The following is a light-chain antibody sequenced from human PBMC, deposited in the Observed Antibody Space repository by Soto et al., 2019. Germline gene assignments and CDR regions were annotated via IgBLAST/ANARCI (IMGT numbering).Light chain of an antibody. V-gene: IGLV2-14*01. Sequence: QSALTQPASVSGSPGQSITISCTGTSSDVGGYNYVSWYQQHPGKAPKLMIYEVSNRTSGVSNRFSGSKSGNTASLTISGLHAEDEADYTCSSYTSSSTWVFGGGTTLTVL. CDR3: SSYTSSSTWV. CDR1: SSDVGGYNY. J-gene: IGLJ3*02. CDR2: EVS.